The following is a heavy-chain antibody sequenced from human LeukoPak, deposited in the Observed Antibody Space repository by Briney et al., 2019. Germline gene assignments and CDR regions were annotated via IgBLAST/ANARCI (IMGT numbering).Heavy chain of an antibody. J-gene: IGHJ3*02. D-gene: IGHD1-26*01. CDR3: AKHPGRGSYYYADAFDI. CDR2: ISGSGGST. Sequence: GGSLRLSCAASGFTFSSYAMSWVRQAPGKGLEWVSAISGSGGSTYYADSVKGRFTISRDNSKNTLYLQMNSLRAEDTAVYYCAKHPGRGSYYYADAFDIWGQGTMATVSS. V-gene: IGHV3-23*01. CDR1: GFTFSSYA.